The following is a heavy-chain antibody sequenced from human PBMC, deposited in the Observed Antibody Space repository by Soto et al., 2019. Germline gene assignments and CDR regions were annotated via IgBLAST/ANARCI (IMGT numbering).Heavy chain of an antibody. CDR2: ISGYNGDT. V-gene: IGHV1-18*01. J-gene: IGHJ6*02. CDR1: GYTFTRYG. Sequence: ASVKVSCKASGYTFTRYGISWVRQAPGQGLEWMGWISGYNGDTNYAQKVQGRVTMTIDTSTSTAYMELRSLTSDDTAIYYCAKNGRLPYYYYGMDVWGQGTMVTVSS. D-gene: IGHD2-8*01. CDR3: AKNGRLPYYYYGMDV.